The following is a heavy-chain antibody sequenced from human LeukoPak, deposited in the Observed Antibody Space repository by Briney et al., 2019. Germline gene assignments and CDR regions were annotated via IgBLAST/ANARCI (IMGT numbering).Heavy chain of an antibody. Sequence: PGGSLRLSCAASGFTFSSYAMSWVRQAPGKGLEWVSAISGSGGSTYYADSVKGRFTISGDNSKNTLYLQMNSLRAEDTAVYYCAKDLDSGSYYFDYWGQGTLVTVSS. V-gene: IGHV3-23*01. CDR2: ISGSGGST. CDR3: AKDLDSGSYYFDY. J-gene: IGHJ4*02. D-gene: IGHD1-26*01. CDR1: GFTFSSYA.